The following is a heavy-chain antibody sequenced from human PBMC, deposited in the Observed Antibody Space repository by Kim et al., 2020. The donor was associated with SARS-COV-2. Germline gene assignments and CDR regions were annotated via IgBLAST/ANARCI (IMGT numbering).Heavy chain of an antibody. CDR3: AKLAIAAPADY. D-gene: IGHD6-13*01. CDR1: GFTFSDYD. V-gene: IGHV3-30*18. Sequence: GGSLRLSCAASGFTFSDYDMHWVRQAPGKGLEWVAVISYDGSNKYYADSVKGRFAISRDNSKNTLYVQMNSLRPEDTAVYYCAKLAIAAPADYWGQGTLVTVSS. J-gene: IGHJ4*02. CDR2: ISYDGSNK.